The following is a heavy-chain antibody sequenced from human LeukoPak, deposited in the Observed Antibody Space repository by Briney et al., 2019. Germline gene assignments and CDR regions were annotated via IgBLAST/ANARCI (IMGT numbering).Heavy chain of an antibody. D-gene: IGHD2-15*01. J-gene: IGHJ5*02. V-gene: IGHV3-74*01. CDR2: INGDGSTT. CDR3: AREGGGYCSGINCWKWFDP. Sequence: QPGGSLRLSCAASGFTFGSHWMNWVRQAPGKGPVWVSRINGDGSTTVYADSVQGRFSISRDNAKSTLYLHMNSLRAEDTAVYYCAREGGGYCSGINCWKWFDPWGQGTLVTVSS. CDR1: GFTFGSHW.